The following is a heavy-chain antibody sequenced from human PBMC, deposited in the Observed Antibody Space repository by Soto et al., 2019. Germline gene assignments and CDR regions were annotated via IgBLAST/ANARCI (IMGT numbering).Heavy chain of an antibody. CDR2: INHSGST. D-gene: IGHD3-10*01. Sequence: PSETLSLTCAVYGGSFSGYYWSWIRQPPGKGLEWIGEINHSGSTNYNPSLKSRVTISVDTSKNQFSPKLSSVTAADTAVYYCASGITMGRGVIISDAFDIWGQGTMVTLSS. CDR3: ASGITMGRGVIISDAFDI. CDR1: GGSFSGYY. J-gene: IGHJ3*02. V-gene: IGHV4-34*01.